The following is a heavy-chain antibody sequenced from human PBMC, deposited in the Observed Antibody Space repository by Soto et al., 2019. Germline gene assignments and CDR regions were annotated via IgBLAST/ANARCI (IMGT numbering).Heavy chain of an antibody. CDR1: GFTFSSYS. CDR2: ISSSSSYI. D-gene: IGHD4-17*01. V-gene: IGHV3-21*01. Sequence: PGGSLRLSCAASGFTFSSYSMNWVRQAPGKGLEWVSSISSSSSYIYYADSVKGRFTISRDNAKNSLYLQMNSLRAEDTAVYYCARDHGDYDYYYYYYMDVWGKGTTVTVSS. CDR3: ARDHGDYDYYYYYYMDV. J-gene: IGHJ6*03.